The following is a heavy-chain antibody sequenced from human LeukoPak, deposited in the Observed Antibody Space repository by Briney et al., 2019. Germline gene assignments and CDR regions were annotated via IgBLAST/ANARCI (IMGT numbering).Heavy chain of an antibody. Sequence: GGSLILSCAASGFTFSRHWMYWVRQAPGKGLVWVSRVKSDGSSTSYADSVKGRFTISRDNAKNSLYLQLNSLRAEDTAVYYCARVRVGGSGGDLDYWGQGTLVAVSS. J-gene: IGHJ4*02. CDR2: VKSDGSST. V-gene: IGHV3-74*01. D-gene: IGHD1-26*01. CDR1: GFTFSRHW. CDR3: ARVRVGGSGGDLDY.